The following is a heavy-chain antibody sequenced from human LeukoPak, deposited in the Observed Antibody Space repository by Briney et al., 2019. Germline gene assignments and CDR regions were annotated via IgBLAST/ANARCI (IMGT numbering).Heavy chain of an antibody. CDR3: ATLRGDLDY. CDR2: IKGDGSTT. D-gene: IGHD4-17*01. CDR1: GFTFGTYW. Sequence: GGSLRLSCAVSGFTFGTYWMHWVRQAPGEGLLWVSTIKGDGSTTGYADSVKGRFTISRDNAKNTLYLQMSSLRAEDTAVYYCATLRGDLDYWSPGTLVTVSS. V-gene: IGHV3-74*01. J-gene: IGHJ4*02.